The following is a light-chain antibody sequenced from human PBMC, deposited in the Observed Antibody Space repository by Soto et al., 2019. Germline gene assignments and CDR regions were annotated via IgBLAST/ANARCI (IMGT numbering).Light chain of an antibody. V-gene: IGKV1-5*03. CDR2: KAS. J-gene: IGKJ2*01. CDR3: QQYNTLSPYT. Sequence: DIQMTQSPSTLSASVGDRVTITCRASQSVTTWLAWYQQKPGKAPKVLIYKASNLQSGVPSRFSGSGFGTEFTLTISSLQPDDFATYYCQQYNTLSPYTFGQGTKLEIK. CDR1: QSVTTW.